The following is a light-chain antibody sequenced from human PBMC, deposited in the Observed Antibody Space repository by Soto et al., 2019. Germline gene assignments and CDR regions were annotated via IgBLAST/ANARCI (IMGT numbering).Light chain of an antibody. V-gene: IGKV3-11*01. CDR2: DAS. CDR1: QSVSNY. J-gene: IGKJ4*01. CDR3: QQRRSWPPLT. Sequence: EIVLTQSPATLSLSPGERSTLSCRASQSVSNYLSWDQQKPGQAPRLLMYDASNRATGIPARFSGSGSGTDFTLTISSLEPEDVAVYYCQQRRSWPPLTFGGGTKVEIK.